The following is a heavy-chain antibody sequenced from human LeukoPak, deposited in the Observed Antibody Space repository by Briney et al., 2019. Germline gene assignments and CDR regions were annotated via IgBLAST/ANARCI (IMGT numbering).Heavy chain of an antibody. V-gene: IGHV3-7*01. D-gene: IGHD4-23*01. CDR1: GFAFNDYW. CDR2: IKQGGSDK. Sequence: GGSLRLSCAASGFAFNDYWMSWVRQIPGKGLEWVANIKQGGSDKYYVDSVKGRFTISRDNAKNSLYLQMNSLRAEDTAVYYCARAEGYGGELDSWGQGTLVTVSS. J-gene: IGHJ4*02. CDR3: ARAEGYGGELDS.